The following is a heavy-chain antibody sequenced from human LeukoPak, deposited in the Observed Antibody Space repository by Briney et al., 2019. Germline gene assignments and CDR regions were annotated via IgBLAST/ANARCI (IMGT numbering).Heavy chain of an antibody. CDR3: ASCAKDIVVVPAASTHWYFDF. V-gene: IGHV4-34*01. CDR2: INNGGST. D-gene: IGHD2-2*01. J-gene: IGHJ2*01. CDR1: GASFSGYY. Sequence: PSETLSLTCAVYGASFSGYYWSWIRQPPGKGLEWIGEINNGGSTNYNPSLKSRVTISVDRSKNQFSLKLSSVTAADTAVYFCASCAKDIVVVPAASTHWYFDFWGRGTLVTVSS.